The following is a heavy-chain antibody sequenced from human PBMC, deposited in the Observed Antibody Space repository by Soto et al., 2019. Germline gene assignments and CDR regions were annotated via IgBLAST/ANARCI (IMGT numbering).Heavy chain of an antibody. CDR2: ITSGGTVF. J-gene: IGHJ6*02. CDR1: GFNVGDYE. CDR3: ARGRYALGV. Sequence: GGSLRLSCAASGFNVGDYEMNWVRQAPGKGLEWISMITSGGTVFYYADSVRGRFAISRDDTENSLHLQMNSLRVEDTAMYFCARGRYALGVWGQGTTVTVSS. D-gene: IGHD3-9*01. V-gene: IGHV3-48*03.